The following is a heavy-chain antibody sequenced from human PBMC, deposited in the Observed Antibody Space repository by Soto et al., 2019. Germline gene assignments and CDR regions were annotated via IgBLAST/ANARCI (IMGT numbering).Heavy chain of an antibody. Sequence: GGSLRLSCAASGFTFSDYYMSWIRQAPGKGLEWVSYISSSGSTIYYADSVKGRFTISRDNAKNSLYLQMNSLRAEDTAVYYCAREWAGEAYSSGWTPPNWFDPWGQGTLVTLSS. CDR3: AREWAGEAYSSGWTPPNWFDP. V-gene: IGHV3-11*01. CDR2: ISSSGSTI. J-gene: IGHJ5*02. D-gene: IGHD6-19*01. CDR1: GFTFSDYY.